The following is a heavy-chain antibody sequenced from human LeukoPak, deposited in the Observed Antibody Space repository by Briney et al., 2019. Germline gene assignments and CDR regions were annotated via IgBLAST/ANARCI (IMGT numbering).Heavy chain of an antibody. CDR1: GGSISSGDYY. D-gene: IGHD2-2*01. Sequence: SHTLSLTCTVSGGSISSGDYYWSWIRQPPGKGLEWIGYIYYSGSTYYNPSLKSRVTISVDTSKNQFSLKLSSVTAADTAVYYCARVGAPSCSSASCYYYFDYWGQGTPVTVSS. CDR3: ARVGAPSCSSASCYYYFDY. V-gene: IGHV4-30-4*08. CDR2: IYYSGST. J-gene: IGHJ4*02.